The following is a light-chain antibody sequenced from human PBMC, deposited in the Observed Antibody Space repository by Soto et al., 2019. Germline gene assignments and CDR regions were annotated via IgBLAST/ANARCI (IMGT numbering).Light chain of an antibody. V-gene: IGLV3-21*04. CDR3: QVWDVTSDHYV. CDR1: NIGSKS. Sequence: SYELTQPPSVSVAPGKTARITCGGNNIGSKSVHWYQQKPGQAPVLVIYYNSDRPSGIPERFSGSNSGNTATLTISRVEVGDEADYYCQVWDVTSDHYVFGTGTKVTVL. CDR2: YNS. J-gene: IGLJ1*01.